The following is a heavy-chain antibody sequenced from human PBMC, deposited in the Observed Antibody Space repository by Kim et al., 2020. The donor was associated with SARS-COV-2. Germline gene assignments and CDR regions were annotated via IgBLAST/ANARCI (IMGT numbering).Heavy chain of an antibody. V-gene: IGHV4-59*01. J-gene: IGHJ4*02. CDR1: GDSISDYF. CDR3: ARGPYGTGTGDFDY. CDR2: IYSSGST. Sequence: SETLSLTCTVSGDSISDYFWNWIRKPPGKGLEWIGCIYSSGSTNYNPSLESRVTISVDTSKNQFSLNPSSLTAADTAVYYCARGPYGTGTGDFDYWGQGTLVTVSS. D-gene: IGHD3-10*01.